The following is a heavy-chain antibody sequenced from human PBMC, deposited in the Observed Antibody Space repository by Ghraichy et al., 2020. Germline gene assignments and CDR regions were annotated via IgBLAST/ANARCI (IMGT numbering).Heavy chain of an antibody. CDR2: ISAYDGNT. J-gene: IGHJ4*02. D-gene: IGHD3-16*01. Sequence: ASVKVSCKASGYTFTSYGISWVRQAPGQGLEWMGWISAYDGNTNYPQNFQGRITMTTDTSTSTAYMELRSLKSDDTAVYYCAREPLGVRFWGPKYWGQGTLVTVSS. CDR1: GYTFTSYG. V-gene: IGHV1-18*01. CDR3: AREPLGVRFWGPKY.